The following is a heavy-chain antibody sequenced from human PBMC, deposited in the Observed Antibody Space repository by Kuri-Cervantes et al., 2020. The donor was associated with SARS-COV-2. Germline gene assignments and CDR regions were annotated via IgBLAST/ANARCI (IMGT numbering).Heavy chain of an antibody. V-gene: IGHV4-34*01. D-gene: IGHD1-14*01. CDR3: ARHRWFDP. CDR1: GGSFSGYT. CDR2: INHSGST. J-gene: IGHJ5*02. Sequence: SETLSLTCAVYGGSFSGYTWSWIRQPPGKGLEWIGEINHSGSTNYNPSLKSRVTISVDTSKNQFSLKLSTVNAPDTAVYNCARHRWFDPWGQGTLVTVSS.